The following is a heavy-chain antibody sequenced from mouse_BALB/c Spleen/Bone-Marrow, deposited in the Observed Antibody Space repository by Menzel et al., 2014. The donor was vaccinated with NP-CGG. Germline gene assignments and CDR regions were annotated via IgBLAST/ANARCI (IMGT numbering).Heavy chain of an antibody. CDR1: GYTFTDHA. V-gene: IGHV1S53*02. CDR2: ISPGDGVI. D-gene: IGHD4-1*01. Sequence: VQLQESDAELVKPGASVKISCKASGYTFTDHAIHWVKQKPEQGLEWIGYISPGDGVIKYNEKFKGKAILTADKSSSTAYMQLNSLTSEDSAVYFCKRSLGRFAYWGQGTLVTVSA. J-gene: IGHJ3*01. CDR3: KRSLGRFAY.